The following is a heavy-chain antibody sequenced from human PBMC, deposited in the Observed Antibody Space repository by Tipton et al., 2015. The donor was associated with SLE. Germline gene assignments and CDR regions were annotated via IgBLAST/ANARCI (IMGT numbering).Heavy chain of an antibody. V-gene: IGHV1-69*05. J-gene: IGHJ5*02. CDR1: GGTFSSYA. Sequence: QSGAEVKKPGSSVKVSCKASGGTFSSYAISWVRQAPGQGLEWMGGIIPIFGTANYAQKFQGRVTMTTDTSTSTAYMELRSLRSDDTAVYYCARDDSSSVGWFDPWGQGTLVTVSS. CDR3: ARDDSSSVGWFDP. D-gene: IGHD6-13*01. CDR2: IIPIFGTA.